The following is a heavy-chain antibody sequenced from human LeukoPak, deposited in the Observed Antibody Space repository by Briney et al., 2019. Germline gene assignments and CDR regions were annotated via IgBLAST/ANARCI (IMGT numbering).Heavy chain of an antibody. J-gene: IGHJ4*02. CDR2: IWHDGSNK. D-gene: IGHD3-16*02. CDR3: ARVTLGELSLPNY. Sequence: PGRSLRLSCAASGFTFSSYGMHWVRQAPGKGLEWVAVIWHDGSNKYYADSVKGRFTISRDNSKNTLYLQMNSLRAEDTAVYYCARVTLGELSLPNYWGQGTLVTVSS. V-gene: IGHV3-33*01. CDR1: GFTFSSYG.